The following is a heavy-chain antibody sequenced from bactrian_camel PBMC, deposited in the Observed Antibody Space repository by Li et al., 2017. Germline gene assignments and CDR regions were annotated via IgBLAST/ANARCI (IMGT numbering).Heavy chain of an antibody. D-gene: IGHD3*01. CDR1: AYAATASC. J-gene: IGHJ4*01. V-gene: IGHV3S40*01. CDR2: IYTGDGST. CDR3: AAFFGVSAYECFSGTMARRNPGL. Sequence: DVQLVESGGGSVQAGGSLRLSCAAAAYAATASCMGWFRQAPGKGREAVADIYTGDGSTYYTDSVKGRFTISQDNAKNTVNLQMNALKPEDTAMYYCAAFFGVSAYECFSGTMARRNPGLWGQGTQVTVS.